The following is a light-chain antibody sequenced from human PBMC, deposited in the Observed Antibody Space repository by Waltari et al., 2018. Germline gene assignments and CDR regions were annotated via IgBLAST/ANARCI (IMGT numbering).Light chain of an antibody. CDR1: GLGAKL. J-gene: IGLJ1*01. CDR3: HAWDKTRGV. Sequence: SFELNQAPSVSVSPGQTATISRSGDGLGAKLLCWFQQKPGQSPILVMFQNDRRPSGFPERFSGSRSGDTATLTISGTQAMDEADYYCHAWDKTRGVFGGGTKVSVL. CDR2: QND. V-gene: IGLV3-1*01.